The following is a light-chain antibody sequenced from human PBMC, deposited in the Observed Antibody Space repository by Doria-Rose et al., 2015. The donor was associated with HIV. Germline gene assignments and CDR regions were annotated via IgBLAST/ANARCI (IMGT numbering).Light chain of an antibody. Sequence: TQSPGTLSLSPGERATLSCRASRSFSSTYLAWYQQKPGQAPSLLIYDGSTRATGIPDRFSASGSGTDFTLTINRLEPEDFALYYCHQYGTSWAFGQGTKVEI. CDR3: HQYGTSWA. J-gene: IGKJ1*01. V-gene: IGKV3-20*01. CDR2: DGS. CDR1: RSFSSTY.